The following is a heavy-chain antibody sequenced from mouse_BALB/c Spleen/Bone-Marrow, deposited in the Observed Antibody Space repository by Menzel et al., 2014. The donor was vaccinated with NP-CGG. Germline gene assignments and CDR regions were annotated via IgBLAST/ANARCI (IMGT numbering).Heavy chain of an antibody. CDR1: GFSSTVYG. D-gene: IGHD2-10*02. J-gene: IGHJ4*01. V-gene: IGHV2-6-7*01. CDR3: AREKYGNYYAMGY. Sequence: VKLVESGPGLVAPSQSLSITCTVSGFSSTVYGINWVRQPPGKGLEWLGMLWGDGTTDYNSALRSRLSINKDNSRSQVFLKMNSLQTDDTARYFCAREKYGNYYAMGYWGQGTSVTVSS. CDR2: LWGDGTT.